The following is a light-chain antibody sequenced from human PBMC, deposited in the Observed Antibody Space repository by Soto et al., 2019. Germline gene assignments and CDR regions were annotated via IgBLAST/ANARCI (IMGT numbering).Light chain of an antibody. CDR1: QSVSSSY. V-gene: IGKV3-20*01. J-gene: IGKJ4*01. CDR3: QQYDSSPLT. CDR2: GAS. Sequence: EIELTQSPSTLSSSPGERATLSCRASQSVSSSYLAWYQQKPGQAPRLLIYGASSRATGIPDRFSGSGSGTDFTLTISRLEPEDFAVYYCQQYDSSPLTFGGGTKVEIK.